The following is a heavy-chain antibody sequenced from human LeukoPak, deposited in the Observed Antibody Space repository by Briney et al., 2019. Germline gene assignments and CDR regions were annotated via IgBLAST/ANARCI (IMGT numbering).Heavy chain of an antibody. CDR2: IYYSGSS. J-gene: IGHJ4*02. Sequence: SETLSLTCTVSGGSISSSTYYWGWIRQPPGKGLEWIGSIYYSGSSYYNPSLKSRVTISIDTSKNQFSLRLSSVTAADTAVYYCAREKGSSSYWGQGTLVTVSS. D-gene: IGHD6-13*01. CDR1: GGSISSSTYY. CDR3: AREKGSSSY. V-gene: IGHV4-39*07.